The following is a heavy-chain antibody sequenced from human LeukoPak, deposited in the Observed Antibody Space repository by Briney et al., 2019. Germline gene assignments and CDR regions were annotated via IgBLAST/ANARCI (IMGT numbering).Heavy chain of an antibody. CDR2: IYSTGST. CDR3: ARQIASAGTAGFDF. CDR1: GYSISRGYY. J-gene: IGHJ4*02. Sequence: PSETLSLTCTVSGYSISRGYYWGWIRQPPGKGLEWIGRIYSTGSTNYNPSLKSRVTMSVDTSKNQFSLRLRSVTAADTAVYYCARQIASAGTAGFDFWGQGALVTVSS. D-gene: IGHD6-13*01. V-gene: IGHV4-38-2*02.